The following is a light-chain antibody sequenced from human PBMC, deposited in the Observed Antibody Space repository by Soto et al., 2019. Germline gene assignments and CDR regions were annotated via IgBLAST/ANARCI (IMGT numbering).Light chain of an antibody. CDR1: QSVSGNY. CDR2: GTS. J-gene: IGKJ2*01. CDR3: QQYGSSPFT. V-gene: IGKV3-20*01. Sequence: PGERVTLSCRASQSVSGNYVAWYQQKVGQPPRLLIYGTSARATGLPDRFSGSGSGTDFTLTISRLEPEDVAVYYCQQYGSSPFTFGQGTKLESK.